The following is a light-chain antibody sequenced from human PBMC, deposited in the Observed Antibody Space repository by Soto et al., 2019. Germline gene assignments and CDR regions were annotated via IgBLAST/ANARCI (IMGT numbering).Light chain of an antibody. V-gene: IGKV3-11*01. CDR2: DAS. Sequence: EIVLTQSPATLSLSPGESATLSCRASRSVSNYLAWYQQKPGQAPRLLIYDASSRTTDIPARFSGSGSGTDFSLTIISLEPEDFALYDCQQRSNWPITLGQGKRLEI. J-gene: IGKJ5*01. CDR3: QQRSNWPIT. CDR1: RSVSNY.